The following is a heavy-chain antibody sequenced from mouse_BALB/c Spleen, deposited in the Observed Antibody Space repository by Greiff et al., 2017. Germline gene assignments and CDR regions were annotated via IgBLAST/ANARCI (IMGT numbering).Heavy chain of an antibody. V-gene: IGHV5-6*02. CDR1: GFTFSSYG. D-gene: IGHD3-3*01. CDR2: ISSGGSYT. J-gene: IGHJ3*01. CDR3: ARGGGLGGFAY. Sequence: EVKLVESGGDLVKPGGSLKLSCAASGFTFSSYGMSWVRQTPDKRLEWVATISSGGSYTYYPDSVKGRFTISRDNAKNTLYLQMSSLKSEDTAMYYCARGGGLGGFAYWGQGTLVTVSA.